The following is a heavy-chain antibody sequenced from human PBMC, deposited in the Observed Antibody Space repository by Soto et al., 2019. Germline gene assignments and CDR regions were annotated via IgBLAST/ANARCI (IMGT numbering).Heavy chain of an antibody. Sequence: ASVTVSCMASGYTFTSYGISWLRQAPGQGLAWMGWISAYNGNTNYAQVLQGGATMTIDTSTSTVYMELRSLRSDDTAVYYCARGGSRAVAGFGYWGQGTLVTVSS. CDR3: ARGGSRAVAGFGY. CDR2: ISAYNGNT. D-gene: IGHD6-19*01. CDR1: GYTFTSYG. V-gene: IGHV1-18*01. J-gene: IGHJ4*02.